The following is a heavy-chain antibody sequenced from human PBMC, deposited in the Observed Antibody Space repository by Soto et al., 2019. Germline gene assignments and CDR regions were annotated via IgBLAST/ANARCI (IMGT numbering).Heavy chain of an antibody. D-gene: IGHD3-3*01. Sequence: PGESLKICCKGSGYNFAGYWIAWVRQMPGKGRELMGIIYPSDSDTRYRPSFQGQVTISADKSISSAYLQWSSMRASDTAMYYCARGGVSTRTFAYWGQGSPVTVSS. CDR1: GYNFAGYW. J-gene: IGHJ4*02. V-gene: IGHV5-51*03. CDR2: IYPSDSDT. CDR3: ARGGVSTRTFAY.